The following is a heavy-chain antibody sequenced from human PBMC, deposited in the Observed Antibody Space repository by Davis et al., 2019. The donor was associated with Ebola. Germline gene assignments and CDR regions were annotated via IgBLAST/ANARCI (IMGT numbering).Heavy chain of an antibody. CDR2: ISGSGGNT. CDR3: ARGSIAAAGTYYYYGMDV. J-gene: IGHJ6*04. D-gene: IGHD6-13*01. CDR1: VITFSSYA. Sequence: GESLKISCADSVITFSSYAMTWVRQAPGKGLEWVSAISGSGGNTYYADSVKGRFTISRDNAKNSLYLQMNSLRAEDTAVYYCARGSIAAAGTYYYYGMDVWGKGTTVTVSS. V-gene: IGHV3-23*01.